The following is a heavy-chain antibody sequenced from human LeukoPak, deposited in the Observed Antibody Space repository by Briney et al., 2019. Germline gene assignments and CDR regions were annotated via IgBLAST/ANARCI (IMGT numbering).Heavy chain of an antibody. CDR2: ISYDGSNK. V-gene: IGHV3-30-3*01. D-gene: IGHD3-3*01. CDR3: ARGSEWSNGVSDC. Sequence: GGSLRLSCAASGFTFSNYAMHWVRQAPGKGLEWVAVISYDGSNKYYADSVQGRFTISRDNAKNSLYLQMNSLRAEDTAVYYCARGSEWSNGVSDCWGQGTLVTVSS. J-gene: IGHJ4*02. CDR1: GFTFSNYA.